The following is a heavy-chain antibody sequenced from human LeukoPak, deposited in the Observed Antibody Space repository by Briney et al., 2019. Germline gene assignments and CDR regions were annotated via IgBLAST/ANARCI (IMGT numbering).Heavy chain of an antibody. CDR1: GCSISSYY. J-gene: IGHJ4*02. Sequence: SETLSLTCTVSGCSISSYYLSWIRQPPGKGLEWIGYIYYSGSTNYNPSLNSRVTISVDTSKNQFSLKLSSVTAADTAVYYCARSRAYYYDSSGELDYWGQGTLVTVSS. V-gene: IGHV4-59*01. CDR3: ARSRAYYYDSSGELDY. CDR2: IYYSGST. D-gene: IGHD3-22*01.